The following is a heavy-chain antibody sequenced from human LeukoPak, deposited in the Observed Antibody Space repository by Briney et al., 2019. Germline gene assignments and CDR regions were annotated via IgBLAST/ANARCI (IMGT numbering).Heavy chain of an antibody. CDR3: AKVGIVGATKTYFDY. CDR1: GFSFRTFE. D-gene: IGHD1-26*01. Sequence: GGSLRLSCAASGFSFRTFEMNWVRQAPGKGLEWVSAISGSGHSTYYADSVKGRFTISRDNSKNTLYLQMNSLRAEDTAIYYCAKVGIVGATKTYFDYWGQGTLVTVSS. CDR2: ISGSGHST. V-gene: IGHV3-23*01. J-gene: IGHJ4*02.